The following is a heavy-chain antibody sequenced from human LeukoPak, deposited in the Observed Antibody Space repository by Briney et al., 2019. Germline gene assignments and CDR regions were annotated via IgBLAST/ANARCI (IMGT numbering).Heavy chain of an antibody. V-gene: IGHV3-21*01. Sequence: GGSLRLSCAASGFTFNSYSMNWVRQAPGKGLEWVSSISSGSSYIFYADSVKGRFTISRDNAKNSLYLQMNSLRAEDTAVYYCARQVGVDDAFDIWGQGTRVTISS. D-gene: IGHD1-26*01. CDR2: ISSGSSYI. J-gene: IGHJ3*02. CDR3: ARQVGVDDAFDI. CDR1: GFTFNSYS.